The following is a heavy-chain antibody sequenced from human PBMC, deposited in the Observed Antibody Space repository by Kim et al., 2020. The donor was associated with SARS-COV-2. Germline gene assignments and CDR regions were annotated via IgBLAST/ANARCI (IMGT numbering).Heavy chain of an antibody. J-gene: IGHJ2*01. Sequence: GVSLRLSCAASGFIFSNYAMNWVRLAPGKGLEWVSAISASGDRTYYADSEKGRFTISRDNSNLYLQMNSLRAEDTAIYYCAKYVVVAGTRYFDLWGRGTLVTVSS. D-gene: IGHD2-15*01. V-gene: IGHV3-23*01. CDR1: GFIFSNYA. CDR3: AKYVVVAGTRYFDL. CDR2: ISASGDRT.